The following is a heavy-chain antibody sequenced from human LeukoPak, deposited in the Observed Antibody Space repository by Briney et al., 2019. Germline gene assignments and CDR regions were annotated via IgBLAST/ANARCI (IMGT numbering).Heavy chain of an antibody. CDR1: GFTFSSYE. J-gene: IGHJ4*02. CDR2: ISSSGSTI. CDR3: ARGSGRWLQMGGFDY. V-gene: IGHV3-48*03. D-gene: IGHD5-24*01. Sequence: PGGSLRLSCAASGFTFSSYEMNWVRQAPGKGLEWVSYISSSGSTIYYADSVKGRFTISRDNAKNSLYLQMNSLRAEDTAVYYCARGSGRWLQMGGFDYWGQRTLVTVSS.